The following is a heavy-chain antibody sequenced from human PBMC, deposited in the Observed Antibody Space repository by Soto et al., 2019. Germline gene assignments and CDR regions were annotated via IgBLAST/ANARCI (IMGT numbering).Heavy chain of an antibody. CDR1: GGSISSYY. CDR3: ARPYCSGGSCYPVAFDI. CDR2: IYYSGST. D-gene: IGHD2-15*01. V-gene: IGHV4-59*08. J-gene: IGHJ3*02. Sequence: PSETMSLTYTGAGGSISSYYWSWIRQPPGKGLEWIGYIYYSGSTNYNPSLKSRVTISVDTSKNQFSLKLSSVTAADTAVYYCARPYCSGGSCYPVAFDIWGQGTMVTVSS.